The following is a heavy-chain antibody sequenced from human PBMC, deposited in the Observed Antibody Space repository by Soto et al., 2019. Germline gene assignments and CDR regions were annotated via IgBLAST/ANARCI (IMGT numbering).Heavy chain of an antibody. V-gene: IGHV3-30-3*01. CDR2: ISYDGSNK. CDR1: GFTFSSYA. CDR3: ARDILFDSSGYYGGL. D-gene: IGHD3-22*01. J-gene: IGHJ4*02. Sequence: ESGGGVVQPGRSLRLSCAASGFTFSSYAMHWVRQAPGKGLEWVAVISYDGSNKYYADSVKGRFTISRDNSKNTLYLQMNSLRAEDTAVYYCARDILFDSSGYYGGLWGQGTLVTVSS.